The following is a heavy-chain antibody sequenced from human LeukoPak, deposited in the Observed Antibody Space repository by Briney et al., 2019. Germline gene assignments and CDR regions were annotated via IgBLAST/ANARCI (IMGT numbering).Heavy chain of an antibody. J-gene: IGHJ4*02. D-gene: IGHD6-19*01. CDR1: GFTFSSYW. CDR2: IKQDGSEK. V-gene: IGHV3-7*01. CDR3: ARSLRVAVAASY. Sequence: GGSLRLSCVASGFTFSSYWMSWVRQAPGKGLEWVANIKQDGSEKYYVDSLKGRFTISRDNAKNSLYLQMNSLTAEDTAIYYCARSLRVAVAASYWGQGTLVTVSS.